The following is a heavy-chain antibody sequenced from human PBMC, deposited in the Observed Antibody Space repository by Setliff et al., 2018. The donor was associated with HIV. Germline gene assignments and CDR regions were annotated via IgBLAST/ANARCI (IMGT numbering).Heavy chain of an antibody. CDR1: GGSISSSSYY. CDR3: ARSYDSSGYYYVFDY. V-gene: IGHV4-39*01. J-gene: IGHJ4*02. Sequence: PSETLSLTCTVSGGSISSSSYYWGWIRQPPGKGLEWIGSIYYSGSTYYNPSLKSRVTMSVDTSKNQFSLNLSSVTAADTAVYYCARSYDSSGYYYVFDYWGQGTLVTVSS. CDR2: IYYSGST. D-gene: IGHD3-22*01.